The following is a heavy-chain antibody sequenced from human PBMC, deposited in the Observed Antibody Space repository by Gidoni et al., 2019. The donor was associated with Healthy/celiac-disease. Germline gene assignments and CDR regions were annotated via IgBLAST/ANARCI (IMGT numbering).Heavy chain of an antibody. D-gene: IGHD5-18*01. CDR2: ISSSSGYT. J-gene: IGHJ4*02. CDR3: ARDRGVGGGYSYGHAPLGY. Sequence: QVQLVVSGGGLVKPGGSLRLSCAASGFTFRDYYMSWIRQAPGKGLDWVSYISSSSGYTNYADSVKGRFTISRDNAKNSLYLQMNSLRAEDTAVYYCARDRGVGGGYSYGHAPLGYWGQGTLVTVSS. CDR1: GFTFRDYY. V-gene: IGHV3-11*06.